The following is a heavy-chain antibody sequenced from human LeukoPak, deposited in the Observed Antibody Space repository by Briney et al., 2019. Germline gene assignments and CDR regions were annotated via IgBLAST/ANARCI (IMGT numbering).Heavy chain of an antibody. CDR1: RFSFDSFA. Sequence: QAGGSLRLSCAASRFSFDSFAMGWVRQAPGKGLEWVSTVTASGDKTYYTDSVKGRFSISRDNSKNTLFLQMDSLRAEDTAIYYYAKVQLWTYGGDCWNFWGQGTRVTVSS. D-gene: IGHD2-21*02. V-gene: IGHV3-23*01. J-gene: IGHJ4*02. CDR2: VTASGDKT. CDR3: AKVQLWTYGGDCWNF.